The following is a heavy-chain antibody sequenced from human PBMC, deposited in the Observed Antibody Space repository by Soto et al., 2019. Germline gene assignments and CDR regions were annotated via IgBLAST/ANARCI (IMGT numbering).Heavy chain of an antibody. CDR1: GCSVSSGSYY. J-gene: IGHJ4*02. CDR2: IYYSGST. V-gene: IGHV4-61*01. Sequence: SGTLSLTCTVSGCSVSSGSYYWSWIRQPPGKGLEWIGYIYYSGSTNYNPSLKSRVTISVDTSKNQFSLKLSSVTAADTAVYYCARERDNYFDYWGQGTLVTVSS. CDR3: ARERDNYFDY.